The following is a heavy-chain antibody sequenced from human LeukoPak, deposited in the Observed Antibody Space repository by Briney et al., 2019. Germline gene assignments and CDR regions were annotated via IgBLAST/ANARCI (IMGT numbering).Heavy chain of an antibody. V-gene: IGHV1-69*13. Sequence: SVKVSCKSSGGTFSSYAISWVRQAPGQGLEWVRGIIPIFGTANYAQKFQGRVTITADESTSTAYMELSSLRSEDTAVYYCARDAGYCSGGSCHPGDYWGQGTLVTVSS. CDR2: IIPIFGTA. CDR1: GGTFSSYA. J-gene: IGHJ4*02. CDR3: ARDAGYCSGGSCHPGDY. D-gene: IGHD2-15*01.